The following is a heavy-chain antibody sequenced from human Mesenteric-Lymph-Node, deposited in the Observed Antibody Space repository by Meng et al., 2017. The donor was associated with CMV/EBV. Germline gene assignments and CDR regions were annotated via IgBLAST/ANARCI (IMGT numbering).Heavy chain of an antibody. CDR2: ISWNSGTI. V-gene: IGHV3-9*01. Sequence: SLKISCAASGFTFDEYAMQWVRQTPGKGLQWVSGISWNSGTIGYADPVKGRFTISRDNAKNSLYLQMNSLRAEDTALYYCAKDRSTSSYGMDVWGQGTTVTVSS. CDR3: AKDRSTSSYGMDV. J-gene: IGHJ6*02. D-gene: IGHD2-2*01. CDR1: GFTFDEYA.